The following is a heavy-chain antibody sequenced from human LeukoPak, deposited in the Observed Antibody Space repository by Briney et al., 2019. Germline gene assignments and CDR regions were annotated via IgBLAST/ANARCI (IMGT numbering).Heavy chain of an antibody. Sequence: GGSLRLSCAASGLTFSSYWMPSVRQAPGKGLVWVSRINSDWSSTSYADSVKGRFTISRDNAKNTLYLQMTSLRAEDTAVYYCARVDDYGGNLYYWGQGTLVTVSS. V-gene: IGHV3-74*01. J-gene: IGHJ4*02. CDR2: INSDWSST. CDR1: GLTFSSYW. D-gene: IGHD4-23*01. CDR3: ARVDDYGGNLYY.